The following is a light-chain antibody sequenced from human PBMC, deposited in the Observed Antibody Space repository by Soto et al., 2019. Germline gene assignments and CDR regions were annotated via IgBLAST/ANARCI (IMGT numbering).Light chain of an antibody. J-gene: IGLJ1*01. CDR3: FSFTITRTHV. V-gene: IGLV2-14*01. Sequence: QSALTQPASLSGSPGQSITISCTGTSSDIGAYDYVSWFQQHPGKAPKLMISXVNXRPSGVSNRLSGSKSGHTAYLTISGLQVEDEAEYFCFSFTITRTHVVGSGTKVTV. CDR2: XVN. CDR1: SSDIGAYDY.